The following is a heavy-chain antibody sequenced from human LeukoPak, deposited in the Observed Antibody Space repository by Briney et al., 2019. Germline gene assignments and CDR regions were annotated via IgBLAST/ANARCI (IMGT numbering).Heavy chain of an antibody. CDR1: GGIFSSYV. CDR2: IIPIFGTA. CDR3: ARAGRGYSGYVPFDY. Sequence: ASVNVSCKASGGIFSSYVISWVRQAPGQGLEGMGGIIPIFGTANYAQKFQGRVTITADESTSTAYMELSSLRSEDTAVYYCARAGRGYSGYVPFDYWGQGTLVTVSS. J-gene: IGHJ4*02. D-gene: IGHD5-12*01. V-gene: IGHV1-69*01.